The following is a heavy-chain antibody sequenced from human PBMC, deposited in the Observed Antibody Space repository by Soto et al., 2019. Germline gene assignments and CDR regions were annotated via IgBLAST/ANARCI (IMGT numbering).Heavy chain of an antibody. CDR3: ARDLGRHDYDRNDVFNF. Sequence: QVQLVESGGGVVQPGRSLRLSCAVSEFTFSSCGMHWVRQAPGKGLEWVAVIWYDGRNKYYADSVKGRFTISRDSSKNTLYLQMNSLRVEDTAVYYCARDLGRHDYDRNDVFNFWGQGTMVTVSS. CDR2: IWYDGRNK. V-gene: IGHV3-33*01. J-gene: IGHJ3*01. CDR1: EFTFSSCG. D-gene: IGHD1-1*01.